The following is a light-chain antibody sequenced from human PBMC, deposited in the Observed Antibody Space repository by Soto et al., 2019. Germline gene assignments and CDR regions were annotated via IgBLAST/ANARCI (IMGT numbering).Light chain of an antibody. CDR1: SSNIGSNT. V-gene: IGLV1-44*01. Sequence: QPELTQPPSASGTPGQRVTISCSGSSSNIGSNTVNWYQQLPGTAPKLLIYSNNQRPSGVPDRFSGSKSGTSASLAISGLQSEDEADYYCAAWDDSLNVFGGGTQLTVL. CDR2: SNN. CDR3: AAWDDSLNV. J-gene: IGLJ3*02.